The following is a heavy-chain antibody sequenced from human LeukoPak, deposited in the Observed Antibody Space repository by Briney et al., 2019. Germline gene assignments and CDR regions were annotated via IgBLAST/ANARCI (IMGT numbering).Heavy chain of an antibody. D-gene: IGHD3-16*01. CDR3: ATGGAPGGRFEY. Sequence: GGSLRLSCAASGFTFSSYWMHWVRQAPGKGLVWVSRINSDESSTSYADSVKGRFTISRDNAKNTLHLQMNSLRAEDTAVYYCATGGAPGGRFEYWGQGALVTVSS. CDR2: INSDESST. V-gene: IGHV3-74*01. CDR1: GFTFSSYW. J-gene: IGHJ4*02.